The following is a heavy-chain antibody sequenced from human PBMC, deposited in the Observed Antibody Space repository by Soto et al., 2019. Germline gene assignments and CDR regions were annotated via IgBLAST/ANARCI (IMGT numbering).Heavy chain of an antibody. CDR3: ARASGIGITMIVVDNWFDP. D-gene: IGHD3-22*01. Sequence: PSVKVSCKASGGTFSSYAISWVRQAPGQGLEWMGGIIPIFGTANYAQKFQGRVTITADKSTSTAYMELSSLRSEDTAVYYCARASGIGITMIVVDNWFDPWGQGTLVTVSS. CDR2: IIPIFGTA. J-gene: IGHJ5*02. V-gene: IGHV1-69*06. CDR1: GGTFSSYA.